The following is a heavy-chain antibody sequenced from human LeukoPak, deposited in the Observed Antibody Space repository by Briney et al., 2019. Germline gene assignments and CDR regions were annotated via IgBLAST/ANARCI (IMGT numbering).Heavy chain of an antibody. D-gene: IGHD3-10*01. J-gene: IGHJ6*02. V-gene: IGHV3-23*01. Sequence: PGGSLRLSCAASGFTFSTHAMSWVRQAPGKGLEWVSGISGSGGSTYYADSVKGRFTISRDNSKNTLYLQMNSLRAEDTAVFYCAKEAFITTVRGVNYYYGMDVWGQGTTVAVSS. CDR2: ISGSGGST. CDR3: AKEAFITTVRGVNYYYGMDV. CDR1: GFTFSTHA.